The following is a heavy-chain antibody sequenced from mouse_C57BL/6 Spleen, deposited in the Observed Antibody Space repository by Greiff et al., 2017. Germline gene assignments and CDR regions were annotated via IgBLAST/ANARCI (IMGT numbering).Heavy chain of an antibody. J-gene: IGHJ2*01. CDR2: IDPSDSYT. CDR1: GYTFTSYW. Sequence: QVQLQQSGAELVRPGTSVKLSCKASGYTFTSYWMHWVKQRPGQGLEWIGVIDPSDSYTNYNQKFKGKATLTVDTSSSTAYMQLSSLTSEDSAVYYCARGRRNYFDYWGQGTTLTVSS. V-gene: IGHV1-59*01. CDR3: ARGRRNYFDY. D-gene: IGHD1-1*01.